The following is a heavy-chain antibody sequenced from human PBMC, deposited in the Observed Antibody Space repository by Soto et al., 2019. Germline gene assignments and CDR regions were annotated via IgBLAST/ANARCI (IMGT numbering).Heavy chain of an antibody. V-gene: IGHV4-4*07. CDR2: IYGTGTT. Sequence: PSETLSLTCTVSGASISCFYWSWIRKSAGKGLEWIGRIYGTGTTDYNPSLKSRVMMSVDTSKKQFSLKLRSVTAADTAVYYCVRDGTKTLRDWFDPWGQGISVTVSS. J-gene: IGHJ5*02. CDR1: GASISCFY. CDR3: VRDGTKTLRDWFDP. D-gene: IGHD1-1*01.